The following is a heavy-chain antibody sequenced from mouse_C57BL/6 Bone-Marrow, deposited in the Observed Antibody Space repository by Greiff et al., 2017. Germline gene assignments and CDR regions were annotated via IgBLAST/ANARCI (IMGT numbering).Heavy chain of an antibody. CDR1: GFTFSSYA. Sequence: EVKVVESGGGLVKPGGSLKLSCAASGFTFSSYAMSWVRQTPEKRLEWVATISDGGSDTYYPDNVKGRFTISKDNAKNNLYLQMSHLKSEDTAMCDCASTVYFDYWGQGTTLTVSS. V-gene: IGHV5-4*03. CDR2: ISDGGSDT. CDR3: ASTVYFDY. J-gene: IGHJ2*01.